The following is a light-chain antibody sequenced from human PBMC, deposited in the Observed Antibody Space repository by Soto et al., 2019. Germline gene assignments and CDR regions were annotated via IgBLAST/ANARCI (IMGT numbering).Light chain of an antibody. V-gene: IGLV2-8*01. CDR1: SSDVGRYNY. J-gene: IGLJ3*02. CDR3: SSYAGSNNLM. Sequence: QSALTQPPSASGSPGQSVTISCTGTSSDVGRYNYVSWYQQHPGKAPKLMIYEVSKRPSGVPDRFSGPKSGNTASLTVSGLQAEDEADYYCSSYAGSNNLMFGGGTKLTVL. CDR2: EVS.